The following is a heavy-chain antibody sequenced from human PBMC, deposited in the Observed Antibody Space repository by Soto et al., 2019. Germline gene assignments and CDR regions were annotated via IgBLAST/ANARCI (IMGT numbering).Heavy chain of an antibody. Sequence: QVQLVQSGAEVKKPGSSVKVSCKASGGTFSSYAISWVRQAPGQGLEWMGGIIPIFGTANYAQKFQGRVTTTAEEYTSKDYMEMSSLRSEETAVYYCARGGDDYGDYDDPPDYYYYYGMDVWGQGTTVTVSS. J-gene: IGHJ6*02. CDR3: ARGGDDYGDYDDPPDYYYYYGMDV. CDR2: IIPIFGTA. CDR1: GGTFSSYA. D-gene: IGHD4-17*01. V-gene: IGHV1-69*01.